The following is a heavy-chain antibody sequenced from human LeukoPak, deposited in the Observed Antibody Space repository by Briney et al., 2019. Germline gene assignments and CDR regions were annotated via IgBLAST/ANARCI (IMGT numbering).Heavy chain of an antibody. D-gene: IGHD6-13*01. Sequence: SETLSLTCTVSGGSISSYYWSWIRQPPGKGLEWIGYIYYSGSTNYNPSLKSRVTISVDTSKNQFSLKLSSVTAADTAVYYCASSAAAVITPGKPQYYFDYWGQGTLVTVSS. J-gene: IGHJ4*02. CDR1: GGSISSYY. CDR3: ASSAAAVITPGKPQYYFDY. V-gene: IGHV4-59*08. CDR2: IYYSGST.